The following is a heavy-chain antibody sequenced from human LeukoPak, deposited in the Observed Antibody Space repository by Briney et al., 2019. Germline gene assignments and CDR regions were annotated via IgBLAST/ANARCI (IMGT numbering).Heavy chain of an antibody. V-gene: IGHV3-21*01. J-gene: IGHJ6*02. D-gene: IGHD3-3*01. CDR2: ISSSSSYI. CDR1: GFTFSSYS. Sequence: GGSLRLSCAASGFTFSSYSMNWVRQAPGKGLEWVSSISSSSSYIYYADSVKGRFTISRDNAKNSLYLQMNSLRAEDTAVYYCARDQYYDFWSGYYPGYYYYGMDVWGQGTTVTVSS. CDR3: ARDQYYDFWSGYYPGYYYYGMDV.